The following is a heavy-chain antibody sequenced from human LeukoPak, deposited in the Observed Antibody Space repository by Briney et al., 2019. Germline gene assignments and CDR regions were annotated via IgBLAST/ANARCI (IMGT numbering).Heavy chain of an antibody. V-gene: IGHV4-59*01. CDR3: ARGGYSGYDFLFDY. CDR2: IYYSGST. D-gene: IGHD5-12*01. CDR1: GGSIRSYY. J-gene: IGHJ4*02. Sequence: SETLSLTCTVSGGSIRSYYWSWIRQPPGKGLEWIGYIYYSGSTNYNPSLKSRVTISVDTSKNQFSLKLSSVTAADTAVYYCARGGYSGYDFLFDYWGQGTLVTVSS.